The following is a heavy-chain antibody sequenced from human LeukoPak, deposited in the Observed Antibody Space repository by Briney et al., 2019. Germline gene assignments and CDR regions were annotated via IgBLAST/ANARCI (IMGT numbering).Heavy chain of an antibody. V-gene: IGHV6-1*01. CDR1: GDSVSSDSAA. J-gene: IGHJ4*02. CDR2: TYYRSKWHY. Sequence: QTLSLTCAISGDSVSSDSAAWNWIRQSPSRGLEWLGRTYYRSKWHYDYAVSVKSRITINPDTSRNQFSLQLNSVTPEDTALYYCARQDGSFDYWGQGTLVTVSS. CDR3: ARQDGSFDY.